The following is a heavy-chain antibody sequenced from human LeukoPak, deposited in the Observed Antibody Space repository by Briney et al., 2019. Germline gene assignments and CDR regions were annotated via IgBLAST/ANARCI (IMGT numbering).Heavy chain of an antibody. Sequence: GGSLRLSCAASGFTFSDSAMHWVRKASGKGLEWVGRIRGKANKYATAYATSVKGRFTISRDDSKNTAFLQMNSLKTEDTAIYYCTSPKNLDWERYFDLWGRGTLVTVSS. CDR3: TSPKNLDWERYFDL. CDR2: IRGKANKYAT. D-gene: IGHD3/OR15-3a*01. V-gene: IGHV3-73*01. J-gene: IGHJ2*01. CDR1: GFTFSDSA.